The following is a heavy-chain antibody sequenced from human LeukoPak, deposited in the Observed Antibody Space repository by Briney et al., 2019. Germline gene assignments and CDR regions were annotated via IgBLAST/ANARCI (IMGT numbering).Heavy chain of an antibody. J-gene: IGHJ4*02. Sequence: GASMRVSCKASGYTFTSYGISWVRQAPGQGREWMGWISAYNGNTNYAQKLQGRVTMTTDTSTSTAYMELRSLRSDDTAVYYCARGRNVDTAMVTGPDFDYWGQGTLVTVSS. CDR1: GYTFTSYG. D-gene: IGHD5-18*01. CDR2: ISAYNGNT. V-gene: IGHV1-18*01. CDR3: ARGRNVDTAMVTGPDFDY.